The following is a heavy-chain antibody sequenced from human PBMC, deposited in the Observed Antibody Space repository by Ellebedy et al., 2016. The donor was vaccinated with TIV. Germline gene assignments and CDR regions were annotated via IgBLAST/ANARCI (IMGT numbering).Heavy chain of an antibody. CDR3: ARDSGAGLFDY. CDR2: IYYSGST. CDR1: GGSFSGYY. V-gene: IGHV4-59*12. J-gene: IGHJ4*02. D-gene: IGHD6-13*01. Sequence: SETLSLXXAVYGGSFSGYYWSWIRQPPGKGLEWIGYIYYSGSTNYNPSLKSRVTISVDTSKNQFSLKLSSVTPEDTAVYYCARDSGAGLFDYWGQGTLVTVSS.